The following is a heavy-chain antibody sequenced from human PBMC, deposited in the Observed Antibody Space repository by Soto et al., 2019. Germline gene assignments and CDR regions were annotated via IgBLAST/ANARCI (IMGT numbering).Heavy chain of an antibody. CDR2: INSDGSSI. CDR3: ATSISVGGGG. V-gene: IGHV3-74*01. D-gene: IGHD3-16*01. J-gene: IGHJ4*02. CDR1: GFTFSSYW. Sequence: EVHLVESGGGLVQPGGSLRLSCAASGFTFSSYWMHWVRQAPGKGLVWVSRINSDGSSIRYADSVKGRFTISRDNAKNTLYLQMNNLRASDTSVYYCATSISVGGGGWGQGTLVTVSS.